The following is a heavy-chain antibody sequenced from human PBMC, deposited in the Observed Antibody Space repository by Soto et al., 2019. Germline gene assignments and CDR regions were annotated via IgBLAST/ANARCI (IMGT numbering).Heavy chain of an antibody. V-gene: IGHV3-33*01. CDR1: GFTFSSYG. CDR2: IWYDGSKK. CDR3: ATESGARPVFDY. D-gene: IGHD1-26*01. Sequence: GGSLRLSCAASGFTFSSYGMHWVRQAPGKGLEWVAVIWYDGSKKYYADSVKGRFTISRDNSKNTLYLQMNSLRAEDTAVYYCATESGARPVFDYWGQGTLVTVSS. J-gene: IGHJ4*02.